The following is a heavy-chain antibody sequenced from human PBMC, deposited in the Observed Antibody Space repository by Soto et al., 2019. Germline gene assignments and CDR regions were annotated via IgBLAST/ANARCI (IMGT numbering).Heavy chain of an antibody. CDR1: GFTFSSYA. V-gene: IGHV3-23*01. D-gene: IGHD4-17*01. CDR3: AKDLGYGDYTCYGMDV. Sequence: GGSLRLSCAASGFTFSSYAMGWVRQAPGKGLEWVPAISGSGGSTYYADSVKGRFTISRDNSKNTLYLQMNSLRAEDTAVYYCAKDLGYGDYTCYGMDVWGQGTTVTVSS. J-gene: IGHJ6*02. CDR2: ISGSGGST.